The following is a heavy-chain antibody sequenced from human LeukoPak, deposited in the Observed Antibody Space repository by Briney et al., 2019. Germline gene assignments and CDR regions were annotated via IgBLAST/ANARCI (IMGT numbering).Heavy chain of an antibody. V-gene: IGHV1-2*02. CDR2: INPNSGGT. J-gene: IGHJ6*03. Sequence: GASVKVSCKASGYTFTGYYMHWVRQAPGQGLEWMGWINPNSGGTNYAQKFQGRVTMTRDTSISTAYMELSRLRSDDTAVYYCARVGKGSGSGTPYYYYYYMDVWGKGTTVTVSS. CDR3: ARVGKGSGSGTPYYYYYYMDV. D-gene: IGHD2-15*01. CDR1: GYTFTGYY.